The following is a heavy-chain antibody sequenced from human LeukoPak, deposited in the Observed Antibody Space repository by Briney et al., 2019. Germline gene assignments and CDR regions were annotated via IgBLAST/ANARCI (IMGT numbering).Heavy chain of an antibody. CDR1: GFTFSGYG. CDR2: ISFDGSNQ. Sequence: GGSLRLSCAASGFTFSGYGMHWVRQAPGKGLEWVALISFDGSNQYYADSVKGRFTISRDNSKNTLYLQMGSLRAEDMAVYYCARSSGSYGPFDYWGQGTLVTVSS. J-gene: IGHJ4*02. D-gene: IGHD1-26*01. V-gene: IGHV3-30*03. CDR3: ARSSGSYGPFDY.